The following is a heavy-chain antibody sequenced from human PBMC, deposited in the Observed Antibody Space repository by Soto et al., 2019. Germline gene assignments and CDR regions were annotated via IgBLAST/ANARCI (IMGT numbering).Heavy chain of an antibody. CDR3: AKSVYNWNDGFFDY. Sequence: GGSLRLSCAASGFTFSSYGMHWVRQAPGKGLEWVAVISHDGSNKYFADSVKGRFTISRDNSKNTLYLQMNSLRAEDTAVYYCAKSVYNWNDGFFDYWGQGTLVTVSS. J-gene: IGHJ4*02. D-gene: IGHD1-1*01. CDR1: GFTFSSYG. CDR2: ISHDGSNK. V-gene: IGHV3-30*18.